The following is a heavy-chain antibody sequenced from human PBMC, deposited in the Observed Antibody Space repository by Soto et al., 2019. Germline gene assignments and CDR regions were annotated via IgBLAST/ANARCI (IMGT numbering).Heavy chain of an antibody. Sequence: EVQLMESGGGLVRPGGSLRLSCAASGFSVSGYSMNWVRQAPGKGLEWISYIRGSSGTTIYAASVRGRFTISRDNANNSLELPMDSLGADETALYYWTAERGGSFSNNWGQGTPVIVS. CDR2: IRGSSGTT. CDR3: TAERGGSFSNN. D-gene: IGHD1-26*01. V-gene: IGHV3-48*01. CDR1: GFSVSGYS. J-gene: IGHJ4*02.